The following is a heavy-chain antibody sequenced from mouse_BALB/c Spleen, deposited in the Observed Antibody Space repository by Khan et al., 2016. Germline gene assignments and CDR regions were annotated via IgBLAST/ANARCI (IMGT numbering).Heavy chain of an antibody. D-gene: IGHD1-1*01. J-gene: IGHJ1*01. V-gene: IGHV9-3-1*01. CDR1: GYTFTNYG. CDR3: SRYRYYYGSSRYFDV. CDR2: INTYSGES. Sequence: QIQLVQSGPELKKPGKTVKISCKASGYTFTNYGMNWVKQAPGKGLKWMGWINTYSGESTYADDFKGRFAFSLETSANTAYLQNNNLKNEDTATYFCSRYRYYYGSSRYFDVWGAGTTVTVSS.